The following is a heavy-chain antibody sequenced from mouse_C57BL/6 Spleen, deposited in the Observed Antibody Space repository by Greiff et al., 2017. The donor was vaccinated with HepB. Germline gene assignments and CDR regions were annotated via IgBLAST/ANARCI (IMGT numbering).Heavy chain of an antibody. CDR1: GFSLSTSGMG. Sequence: ESGPGILQSSQTLSLTCSFSGFSLSTSGMGVSWIRQPSGKGLEWLAHIYWDDDKRYNPSLKSRLTISKDTSRNQVFLKITSVDTADTATYYCARGYYYGSSPSWYFDVWGTGTTVTVSS. V-gene: IGHV8-12*01. CDR3: ARGYYYGSSPSWYFDV. D-gene: IGHD1-1*01. J-gene: IGHJ1*03. CDR2: IYWDDDK.